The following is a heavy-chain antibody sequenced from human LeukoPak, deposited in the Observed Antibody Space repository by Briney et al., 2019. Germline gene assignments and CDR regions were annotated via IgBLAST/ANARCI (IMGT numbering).Heavy chain of an antibody. J-gene: IGHJ4*02. D-gene: IGHD6-13*01. CDR1: GFTFSSYG. Sequence: GGSLRLSCAASGFTFSSYGMHWVRQAPGKGLEWVAIISYDGSNKYYADSVKGRFTISRDNSKNTLYLQMNSLRAEDTAVYYCARAVSGRQQDWGQGTLVTVSS. CDR3: ARAVSGRQQD. V-gene: IGHV3-30*03. CDR2: ISYDGSNK.